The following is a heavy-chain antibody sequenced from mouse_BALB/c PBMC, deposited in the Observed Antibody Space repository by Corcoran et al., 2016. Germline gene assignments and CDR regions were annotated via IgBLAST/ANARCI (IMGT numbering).Heavy chain of an antibody. Sequence: QVQLQQSGAELAKPGASVKMSCKASGYTFTSYWMHWVKQRPGQGLEWIGYINPSTGYTEYNQKFKDKATLTADKSSSTAYMQLSSLTSEDSAVYYGASSMVTTYWGQGTLVTVSA. CDR3: ASSMVTTY. J-gene: IGHJ3*01. CDR2: INPSTGYT. D-gene: IGHD2-10*02. CDR1: GYTFTSYW. V-gene: IGHV1-7*01.